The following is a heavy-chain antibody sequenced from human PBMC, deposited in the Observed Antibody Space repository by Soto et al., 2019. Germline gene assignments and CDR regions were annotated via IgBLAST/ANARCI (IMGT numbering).Heavy chain of an antibody. CDR3: ARRSTDDILTGYYYFDY. J-gene: IGHJ4*02. CDR1: GGSISSGGYY. Sequence: QVQLQESGPGLVKPSQTLSLTCTVSGGSISSGGYYWSWIRQHPGKGLEWIGYIYYSGSTYYNPSLKSRVTISVDTSKNQFSLKLSSVTAADTAVYYCARRSTDDILTGYYYFDYWGQGTLVTVSS. CDR2: IYYSGST. D-gene: IGHD3-9*01. V-gene: IGHV4-31*03.